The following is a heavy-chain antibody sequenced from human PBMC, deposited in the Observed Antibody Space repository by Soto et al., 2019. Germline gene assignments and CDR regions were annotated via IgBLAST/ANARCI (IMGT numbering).Heavy chain of an antibody. CDR3: AKTPVTTVTSYFDY. CDR1: RFTFSSYA. V-gene: IGHV3-23*01. J-gene: IGHJ4*02. CDR2: IRGSDDST. Sequence: GSLRLSCSASRFTFSSYAMLWVRQAPGKGLEWVSAIRGSDDSTYYADSVKGRFTISRDNSKNTLYLQMNSLRAEDTAVYYCAKTPVTTVTSYFDYWGQGTLVTVSS. D-gene: IGHD4-4*01.